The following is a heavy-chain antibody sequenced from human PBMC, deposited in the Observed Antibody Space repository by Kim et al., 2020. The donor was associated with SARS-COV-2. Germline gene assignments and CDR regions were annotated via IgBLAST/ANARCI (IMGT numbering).Heavy chain of an antibody. D-gene: IGHD2-2*01. Sequence: KSRVTISVDTSKNQFSLKLSSVTAADTAVYYCARAGVVVVPAASSYYFDYWGQGTLVTVSS. J-gene: IGHJ4*02. CDR3: ARAGVVVVPAASSYYFDY. V-gene: IGHV4-34*01.